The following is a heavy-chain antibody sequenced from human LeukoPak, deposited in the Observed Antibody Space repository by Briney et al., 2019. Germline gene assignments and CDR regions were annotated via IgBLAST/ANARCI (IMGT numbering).Heavy chain of an antibody. J-gene: IGHJ4*02. D-gene: IGHD3-22*01. V-gene: IGHV3-11*01. Sequence: PGGSLRLSCAASGFTFSDYYMSWIRQAPGKELEWVSYISSSGSTIYYADSVKGRFTISRDNAKNSLYLQMNSLRAEVTAVYYCARDSSGYSHHFDYWGQGTLVTVSS. CDR2: ISSSGSTI. CDR3: ARDSSGYSHHFDY. CDR1: GFTFSDYY.